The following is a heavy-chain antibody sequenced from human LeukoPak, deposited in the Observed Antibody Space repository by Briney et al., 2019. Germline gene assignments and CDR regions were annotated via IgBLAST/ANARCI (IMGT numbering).Heavy chain of an antibody. CDR3: ARSDFWSGTFDY. J-gene: IGHJ4*02. V-gene: IGHV4-38-2*02. D-gene: IGHD3-3*01. Sequence: SETLSLTCTVSGYSVSSGYYWGWIRQPPGKGLEWIGSMYHSGDTYYNPSLESRVTISVDTSKNQFSLKLSSVTAADTAVYYCARSDFWSGTFDYWGQGTLVTVSS. CDR1: GYSVSSGYY. CDR2: MYHSGDT.